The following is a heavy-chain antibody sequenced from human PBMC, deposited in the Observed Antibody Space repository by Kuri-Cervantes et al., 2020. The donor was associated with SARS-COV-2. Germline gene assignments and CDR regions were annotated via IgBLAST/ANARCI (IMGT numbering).Heavy chain of an antibody. V-gene: IGHV1-2*02. CDR1: GYTFTSYG. D-gene: IGHD6-6*01. CDR3: AVEYSSSSGHQGDDY. Sequence: VKVSCNASGYTFTSYGISWVRQAPGQGLEWMGWINPNSGGTNYAQKFQGRVTMTRDTSISTAYMELSRLRSDDTAVYYCAVEYSSSSGHQGDDYWGQGTLVTVSS. CDR2: INPNSGGT. J-gene: IGHJ4*02.